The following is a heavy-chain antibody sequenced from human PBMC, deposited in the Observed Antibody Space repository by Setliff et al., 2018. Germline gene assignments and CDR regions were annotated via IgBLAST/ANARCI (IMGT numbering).Heavy chain of an antibody. Sequence: VASVKVSCKASGYSFNSYYMHWVRQAPGQGLEWMGIINPGGGSSSSTEKFQGRVTMTRDTSASTVYMEMGNLTSDDTAVYYCARAGSAAAGRKGIFEYWGQGSLVTVSS. V-gene: IGHV1-46*02. D-gene: IGHD6-13*01. CDR1: GYSFNSYY. CDR2: INPGGGSS. CDR3: ARAGSAAAGRKGIFEY. J-gene: IGHJ4*02.